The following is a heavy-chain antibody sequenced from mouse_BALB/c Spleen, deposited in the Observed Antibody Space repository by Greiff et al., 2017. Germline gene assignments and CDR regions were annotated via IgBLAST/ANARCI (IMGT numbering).Heavy chain of an antibody. Sequence: EVQGVESGGGLVKPGGSLKLSCAASGFTFSSYTMSWVRQTPEKRLEWVATISSGGSYTYYPDSVKGRFTISRDNAKNTLYLQMSSLKSEDTAMYYCTREGTGNYWYFDVWGAGTTVTVSS. CDR3: TREGTGNYWYFDV. D-gene: IGHD4-1*01. V-gene: IGHV5-6-4*01. CDR2: ISSGGSYT. CDR1: GFTFSSYT. J-gene: IGHJ1*01.